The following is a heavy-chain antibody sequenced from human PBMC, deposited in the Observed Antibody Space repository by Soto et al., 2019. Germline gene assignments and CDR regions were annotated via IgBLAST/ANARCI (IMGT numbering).Heavy chain of an antibody. CDR2: IYATGTT. D-gene: IGHD1-1*01. J-gene: IGHJ5*02. V-gene: IGHV4-4*07. CDR1: GSSISGYY. CDR3: VRDGTKTLRDWFDP. Sequence: PXETLSLTCTVSGSSISGYYWSWIRKSAGKGVEWIGRIYATGTTDYNPSLKSRVMMSVDTSKKQFSLKLRSVTAADTAVYYCVRDGTKTLRDWFDPWGQGISVTVSS.